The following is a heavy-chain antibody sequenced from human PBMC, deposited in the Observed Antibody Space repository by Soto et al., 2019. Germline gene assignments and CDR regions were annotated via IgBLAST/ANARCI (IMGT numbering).Heavy chain of an antibody. CDR3: TTDWPYYDFWSGLNGSTYYYYYYGMDV. Sequence: SVKVSCKASGFTFTSSAIQWVRHSRGQRLEWIGWIVVGSGNIRYAQKFQERVTITRDMSATTAYMELSSLRSEDTAVYYCTTDWPYYDFWSGLNGSTYYYYYYGMDVWGQGTTVTVSS. D-gene: IGHD3-3*01. CDR1: GFTFTSSA. V-gene: IGHV1-58*02. J-gene: IGHJ6*02. CDR2: IVVGSGNI.